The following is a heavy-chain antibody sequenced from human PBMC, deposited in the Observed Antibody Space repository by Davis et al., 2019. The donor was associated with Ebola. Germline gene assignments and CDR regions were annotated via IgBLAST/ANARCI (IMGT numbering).Heavy chain of an antibody. CDR1: GFTFSSSA. CDR2: ISSSSSTI. Sequence: GESLKISCAASGFTFSSSAMTWVCQALGKGLEWVSYISSSSSTIYYADSVKGRFTISRDNAKNSLYLQMNSLRDEDTAVYYCATWELSSSWHYFDYWSQGTLVTVSS. J-gene: IGHJ4*02. D-gene: IGHD6-13*01. CDR3: ATWELSSSWHYFDY. V-gene: IGHV3-48*02.